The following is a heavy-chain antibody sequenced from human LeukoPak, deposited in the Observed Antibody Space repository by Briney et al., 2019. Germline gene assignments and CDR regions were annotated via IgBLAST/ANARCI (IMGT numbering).Heavy chain of an antibody. V-gene: IGHV4-38-2*02. D-gene: IGHD3-16*01. CDR2: IYHSGST. Sequence: SETLSLTCTVSGYSISSGYYWGWIRQPPGKGLEWIGSIYHSGSTYYNPSLKSRVTISVDTSKNQFSLKLSSVTAADAAVYYCARDPASGGDWGYFDYWGQGTLVTVSS. J-gene: IGHJ4*02. CDR1: GYSISSGYY. CDR3: ARDPASGGDWGYFDY.